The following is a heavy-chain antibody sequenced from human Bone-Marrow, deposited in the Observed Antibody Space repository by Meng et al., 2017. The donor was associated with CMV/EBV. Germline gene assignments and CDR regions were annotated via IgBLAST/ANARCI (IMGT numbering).Heavy chain of an antibody. V-gene: IGHV3-21*04. CDR3: AIVYDFLSGYFH. CDR2: ISSSSSYI. J-gene: IGHJ4*02. D-gene: IGHD3-3*01. Sequence: GESLKISCAASGFTFSSYSMNWVSQAPGKGLEWVSSISSSSSYIYYADSVKGRFTISRDNAKNTLYLQINSLRAEDTAVYYCAIVYDFLSGYFHWGQGTLVTVSS. CDR1: GFTFSSYS.